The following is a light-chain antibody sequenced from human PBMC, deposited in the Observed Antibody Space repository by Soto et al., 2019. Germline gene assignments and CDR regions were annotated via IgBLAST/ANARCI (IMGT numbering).Light chain of an antibody. CDR2: GAS. J-gene: IGKJ1*01. Sequence: EVVMTQSPATLSVSPGERATLSCRASQNVNANLAWYQQKPGQAPRLLIHGASTRATGIPARFSGSGFGTEFILTISRLQSEDLAVYYCQQYNTWLWTFGQGTKVEGK. CDR3: QQYNTWLWT. V-gene: IGKV3-15*01. CDR1: QNVNAN.